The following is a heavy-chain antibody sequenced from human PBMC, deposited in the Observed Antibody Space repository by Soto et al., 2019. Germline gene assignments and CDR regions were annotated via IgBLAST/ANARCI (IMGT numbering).Heavy chain of an antibody. CDR3: AKDKISSGWTRTYYYYGMDV. J-gene: IGHJ6*02. CDR2: ISGSGGST. V-gene: IGHV3-23*01. Sequence: GGSLRLSCGASGFTFSSYAMSWVRQAPGKGLEWVSAISGSGGSTYYADSVKGRFTISRDNSKNTLYLQMNSLRAEDTAVYYCAKDKISSGWTRTYYYYGMDVWGQGTTVTVSS. D-gene: IGHD6-19*01. CDR1: GFTFSSYA.